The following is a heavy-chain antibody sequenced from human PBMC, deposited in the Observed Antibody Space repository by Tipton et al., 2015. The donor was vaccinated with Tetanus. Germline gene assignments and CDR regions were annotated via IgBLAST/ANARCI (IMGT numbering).Heavy chain of an antibody. D-gene: IGHD7-27*01. CDR1: GGSFSGYY. V-gene: IGHV4-34*01. CDR2: INHSGST. J-gene: IGHJ6*02. CDR3: ARLGIRYYGMDV. Sequence: TLSLTCAVYGGSFSGYYWSWIRQPPGKGLEWIGEINHSGSTNYNPSLKSRVTISVDTSKNQFSLKLSSVTAADMAVYYCARLGIRYYGMDVWGQGTTVTVSS.